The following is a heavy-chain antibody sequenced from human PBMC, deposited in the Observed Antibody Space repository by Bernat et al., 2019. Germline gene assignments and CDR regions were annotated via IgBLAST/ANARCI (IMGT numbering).Heavy chain of an antibody. Sequence: QVQLQESGPGLVKPSETLSLTCAVSGYSISSGYYWGWIRQPPGKGLEWIGSIYHSGSTYYNPSLKSRVTISVDTSKNQYSLKLGSVAAADTAVYYCARDLNDNPYSSGWYGYWGQGTMVTVSS. CDR1: GYSISSGYY. D-gene: IGHD6-19*01. J-gene: IGHJ4*02. CDR2: IYHSGST. CDR3: ARDLNDNPYSSGWYGY. V-gene: IGHV4-38-2*02.